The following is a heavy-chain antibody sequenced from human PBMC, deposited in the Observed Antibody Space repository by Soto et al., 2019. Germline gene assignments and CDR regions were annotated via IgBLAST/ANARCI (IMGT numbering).Heavy chain of an antibody. CDR3: TTTKGRLEPPTNDF. CDR2: IKSDAYGGAI. Sequence: EVQLVESGGGLVKPGGSLRLSCAGSGFTFSNAWMSWVRRAPGKGLEWVGRIKSDAYGGAIDYAAPVKGRFTISRDDSKITLFLQMNNLRAEDTAVYSCTTTKGRLEPPTNDFWVQGPPVIVSS. D-gene: IGHD1-1*01. J-gene: IGHJ4*02. V-gene: IGHV3-15*01. CDR1: GFTFSNAW.